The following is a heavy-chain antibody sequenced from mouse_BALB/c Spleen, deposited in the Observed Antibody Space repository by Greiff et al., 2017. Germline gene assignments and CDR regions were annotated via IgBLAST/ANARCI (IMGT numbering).Heavy chain of an antibody. CDR3: AREGYYYGSSTYYYAMDY. J-gene: IGHJ4*01. CDR1: GFTFSSYA. CDR2: ISSGGST. D-gene: IGHD1-1*01. V-gene: IGHV5-6-5*01. Sequence: EVHLVESGGGLVKPGGSLKLSCAASGFTFSSYAMSWVRQTPEKRLEWVASISSGGSTYYPDSVKGRFTISRDNARNILYLQMSSLRSEDTAMYYCAREGYYYGSSTYYYAMDYWGQGTSVTVSS.